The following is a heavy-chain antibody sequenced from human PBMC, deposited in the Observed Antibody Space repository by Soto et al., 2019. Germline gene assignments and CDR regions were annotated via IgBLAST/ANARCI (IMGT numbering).Heavy chain of an antibody. CDR1: GFTFSNSW. CDR2: IKSKTDSGTT. Sequence: GGSLRLSCAASGFTFSNSWMNWVRQAPGKGLEWVGRIKSKTDSGTTDYAAPVKGRFTISRDDSKNTLYLQMNSLKTEDTAVYYCTTYIVVVTATRDPFDIWGQGTMVTVSS. V-gene: IGHV3-15*07. CDR3: TTYIVVVTATRDPFDI. D-gene: IGHD2-21*02. J-gene: IGHJ3*02.